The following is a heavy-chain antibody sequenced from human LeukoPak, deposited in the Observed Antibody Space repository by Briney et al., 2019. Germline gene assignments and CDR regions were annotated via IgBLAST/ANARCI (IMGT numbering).Heavy chain of an antibody. D-gene: IGHD3-10*01. Sequence: PGGSLRLSCAASGFAFSTYAVTWVRQAPGKGLEWVSYISGSGNSTNYADSVKGRFTISRDNSKNTLYLQMNSLRAEDTAVYYCVFGFGELLFHDYWGQGTLVTVSS. CDR2: ISGSGNST. J-gene: IGHJ4*02. CDR1: GFAFSTYA. CDR3: VFGFGELLFHDY. V-gene: IGHV3-23*01.